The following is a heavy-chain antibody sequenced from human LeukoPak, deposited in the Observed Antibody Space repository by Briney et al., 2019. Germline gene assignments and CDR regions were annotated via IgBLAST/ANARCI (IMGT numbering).Heavy chain of an antibody. V-gene: IGHV3-7*01. Sequence: GGSLRLSCAASGFTFSSYGMHWVRQAPGKGLEWVANIKYDGNEMYYVDSVKGRFSISRDNAKNSLYLQMNSLRVEDTAVYYCARPSYNSGSFFDYWGQGSLVTVS. CDR1: GFTFSSYG. D-gene: IGHD3-10*01. CDR3: ARPSYNSGSFFDY. CDR2: IKYDGNEM. J-gene: IGHJ4*02.